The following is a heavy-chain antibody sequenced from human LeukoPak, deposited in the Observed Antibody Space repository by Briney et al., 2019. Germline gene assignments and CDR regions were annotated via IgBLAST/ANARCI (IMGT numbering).Heavy chain of an antibody. V-gene: IGHV4-59*12. CDR3: ARGHIVVVPAAPVWFDP. Sequence: SETLSLTCTVSGGSISSYYWSWIRQPPGKGLEWIGYIYYSGSTYYNPSLKSRVTISVDRSKNQFSLKLSSVTAADTAVYYCARGHIVVVPAAPVWFDPWGQGTLVTVSS. CDR1: GGSISSYY. J-gene: IGHJ5*02. D-gene: IGHD2-2*01. CDR2: IYYSGST.